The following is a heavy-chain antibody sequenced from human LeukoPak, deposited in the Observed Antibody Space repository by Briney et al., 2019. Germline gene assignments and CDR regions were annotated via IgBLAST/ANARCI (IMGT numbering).Heavy chain of an antibody. D-gene: IGHD1-20*01. CDR2: IYYSGST. Sequence: SETLSLTCTVSGGSITSYYWSWIRQPPGKGLEWIGYIYYSGSTNYNPSLKSRVTISVDTSKNQFSLKLSSVTAADTAVYYCARSVHNWNGYFGYWGQGTLVTVSS. J-gene: IGHJ4*01. V-gene: IGHV4-59*01. CDR1: GGSITSYY. CDR3: ARSVHNWNGYFGY.